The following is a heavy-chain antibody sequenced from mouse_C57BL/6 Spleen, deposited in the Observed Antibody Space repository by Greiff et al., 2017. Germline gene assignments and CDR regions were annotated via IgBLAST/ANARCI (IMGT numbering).Heavy chain of an antibody. J-gene: IGHJ2*01. D-gene: IGHD2-3*01. CDR3: ARDRDGYCLGGFDC. Sequence: EVQLVESGGGLVKPGGSLKLSCAASGFTFSSYAMSWVRQTPEKRLEWVATISDGGSYTYYPDNVKGRFTISRDNAKNNLYLQMSHLKSEDTAMYYCARDRDGYCLGGFDCWGQGTTLTVSS. CDR1: GFTFSSYA. CDR2: ISDGGSYT. V-gene: IGHV5-4*01.